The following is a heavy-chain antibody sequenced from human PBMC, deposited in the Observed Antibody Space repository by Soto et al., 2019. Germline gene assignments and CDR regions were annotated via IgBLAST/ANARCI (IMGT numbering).Heavy chain of an antibody. J-gene: IGHJ4*02. V-gene: IGHV1-3*01. Sequence: VASVKVSCKASGYTFTSYAMHWVRQAPGQRLEWMGWINAGNGNTKYSQKFQGRVTITRDTSASTAYMELSSLRSEDTAVYYCARARLRYFDWPQYYFDYWGQGTLVTVSS. CDR3: ARARLRYFDWPQYYFDY. CDR2: INAGNGNT. CDR1: GYTFTSYA. D-gene: IGHD3-9*01.